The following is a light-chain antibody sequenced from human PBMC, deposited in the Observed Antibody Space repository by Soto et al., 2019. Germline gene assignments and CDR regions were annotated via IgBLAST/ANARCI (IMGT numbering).Light chain of an antibody. Sequence: QSVLPQTASVSGSPGQSITISCTGTSSGIGRYNLVSWFQKHPGKVPKLMSYEGSKRPSGVSDRFSGSKSGNTASLTISGLQAEDEADYYCCSYAGDNMYVFGTGTKVTVL. CDR1: SSGIGRYNL. CDR3: CSYAGDNMYV. CDR2: EGS. V-gene: IGLV2-23*01. J-gene: IGLJ1*01.